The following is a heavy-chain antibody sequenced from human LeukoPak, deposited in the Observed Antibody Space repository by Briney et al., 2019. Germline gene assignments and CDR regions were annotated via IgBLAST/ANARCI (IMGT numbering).Heavy chain of an antibody. CDR2: IIPILGIA. CDR1: GGTFSSYA. D-gene: IGHD3-22*01. V-gene: IGHV1-69*04. J-gene: IGHJ4*02. Sequence: ASVKVSCKASGGTFSSYAISWVRQAPGQGLEWMGRIIPILGIANYAQKFQGRVTITADKSTSTAYMELSSLRSEDTAVYYCARSMYYYDSSGYLGPSGGYRGQGTLVTVSS. CDR3: ARSMYYYDSSGYLGPSGGY.